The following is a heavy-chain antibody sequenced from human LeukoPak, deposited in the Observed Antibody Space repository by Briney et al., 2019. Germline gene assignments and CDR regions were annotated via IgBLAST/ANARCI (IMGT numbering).Heavy chain of an antibody. Sequence: GGSLRLSCVGSGFSFRYFAIHWVRQAPGKGLEYVSVINTDGRITYYADSVKGRYTISRDNSKNTVYLQKGSLRGYDMAVYYCTRDVGSFCDFDDWGQRALVTVSS. V-gene: IGHV3-64*02. CDR1: GFSFRYFA. CDR2: INTDGRIT. CDR3: TRDVGSFCDFDD. D-gene: IGHD1-26*01. J-gene: IGHJ4*02.